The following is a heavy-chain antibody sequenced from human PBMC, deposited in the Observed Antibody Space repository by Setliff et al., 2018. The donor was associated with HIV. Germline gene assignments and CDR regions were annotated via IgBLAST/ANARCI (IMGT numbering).Heavy chain of an antibody. D-gene: IGHD1-1*01. CDR3: AKVKVPTTDLYFLDY. J-gene: IGHJ4*02. Sequence: PGGSLRLSCAASGFSFRDYYMNWIRQAPGKGLEWVACVRYDESNKYYAESVKDRFTISRDNSKNMVYLQMNSLRAEDTALYYCAKVKVPTTDLYFLDYWGQGTPVTVSS. V-gene: IGHV3-30*02. CDR1: GFSFRDYY. CDR2: VRYDESNK.